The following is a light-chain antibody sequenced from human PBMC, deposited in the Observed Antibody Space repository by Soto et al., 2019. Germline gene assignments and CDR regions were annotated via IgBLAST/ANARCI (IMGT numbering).Light chain of an antibody. V-gene: IGLV1-47*01. CDR1: SSNIGTNY. CDR2: RDD. Sequence: QSVLTQPPSASGTPGQRVSVSCSGSSSNIGTNYVYWYQHPPGAAPRLLIFRDDHRPAGVPVRFSASKSGTSASLAINGLRSEDEADYYCAAWDDSLSGLYVFGTGTKVTVL. CDR3: AAWDDSLSGLYV. J-gene: IGLJ1*01.